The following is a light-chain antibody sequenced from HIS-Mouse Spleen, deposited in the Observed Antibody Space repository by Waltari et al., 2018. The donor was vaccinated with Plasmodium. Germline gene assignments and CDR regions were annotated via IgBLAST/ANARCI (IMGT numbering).Light chain of an antibody. Sequence: EIVMTQSPATLSVSPGERATLACRASQSVSSNLAWYQQKPGQAPRLLIYGASTRATGIAARFSGSGYVTEFTLTISSLQSEDFAVYYCQQYNNWSFTFGPGTKVDIK. CDR1: QSVSSN. J-gene: IGKJ3*01. V-gene: IGKV3-15*01. CDR3: QQYNNWSFT. CDR2: GAS.